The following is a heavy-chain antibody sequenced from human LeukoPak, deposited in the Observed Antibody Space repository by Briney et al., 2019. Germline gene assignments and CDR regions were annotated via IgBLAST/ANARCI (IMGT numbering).Heavy chain of an antibody. CDR3: ARDLPRNVVRGVIISPDY. J-gene: IGHJ4*02. V-gene: IGHV1-18*01. CDR1: GYTFTSYG. D-gene: IGHD3-10*01. CDR2: ISAYNGNT. Sequence: ASVKVSCKASGYTFTSYGISWVRQAPGQGLEWMGWISAYNGNTNYAQKLQGRVTMTTDTSTSTAYMELRSLRSDDTAVYYCARDLPRNVVRGVIISPDYWGQGTLVTVSS.